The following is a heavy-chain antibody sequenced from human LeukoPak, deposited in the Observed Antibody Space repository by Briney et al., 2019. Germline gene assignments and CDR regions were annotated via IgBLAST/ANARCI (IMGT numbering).Heavy chain of an antibody. V-gene: IGHV1-8*01. J-gene: IGHJ4*02. Sequence: ASVKVSCKASGYTFTSYDINWVRQATGQGLEWMGWMNPNSGNTGYAQKFQGRVAMTRNTSISTAYMELSSLRSEDTAVYYCARTRGYSYGYSDYWGQGTLVTVSS. CDR2: MNPNSGNT. CDR1: GYTFTSYD. CDR3: ARTRGYSYGYSDY. D-gene: IGHD5-18*01.